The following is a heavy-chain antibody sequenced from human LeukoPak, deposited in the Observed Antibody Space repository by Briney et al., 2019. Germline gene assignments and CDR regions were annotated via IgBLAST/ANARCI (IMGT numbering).Heavy chain of an antibody. D-gene: IGHD3-10*01. Sequence: GGSLRLSCAASGFTFSTYNMNWVRQAPGKGLEWVSSISSSNSYIYYADSVRGRFTISRDNAKNSLYLQMNSLTAEDTAVYYCAKNMVRGVIMSSSFDYWGQGTLVTVSS. CDR3: AKNMVRGVIMSSSFDY. CDR2: ISSSNSYI. J-gene: IGHJ4*02. V-gene: IGHV3-21*04. CDR1: GFTFSTYN.